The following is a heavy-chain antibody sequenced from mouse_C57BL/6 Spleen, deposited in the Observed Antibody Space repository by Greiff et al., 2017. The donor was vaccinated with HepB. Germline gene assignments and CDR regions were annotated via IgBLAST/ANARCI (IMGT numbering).Heavy chain of an antibody. D-gene: IGHD2-12*01. J-gene: IGHJ4*01. CDR2: IWSGGST. V-gene: IGHV2-2*01. Sequence: VKLVESGPGLVQPSQSLSITCTVSGFSLTSYGVHWVRQSPGKGLEWLGVIWSGGSTDYNAAFISRLSISKDNSKSQVFFKMNSLQADDTAIYYCARAYYKGDYYAMDYWGQGTSVTVSS. CDR1: GFSLTSYG. CDR3: ARAYYKGDYYAMDY.